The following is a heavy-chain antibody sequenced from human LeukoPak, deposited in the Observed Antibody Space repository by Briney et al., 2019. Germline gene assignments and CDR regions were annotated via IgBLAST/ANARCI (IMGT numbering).Heavy chain of an antibody. CDR3: AKFASSGSDY. V-gene: IGHV3-23*01. CDR2: ISGSGGST. D-gene: IGHD6-19*01. J-gene: IGHJ4*02. Sequence: GRSLRLSRAASGFTFSSYAMSWVRQAPGKGLEWVSAISGSGGSTYYADSVKGRFTISRDNSKNTLYLRMNSLRAEDTAVYYCAKFASSGSDYWGQGTLVTVSS. CDR1: GFTFSSYA.